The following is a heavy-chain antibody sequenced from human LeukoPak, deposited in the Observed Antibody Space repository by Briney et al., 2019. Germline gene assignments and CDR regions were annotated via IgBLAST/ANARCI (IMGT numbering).Heavy chain of an antibody. CDR1: GFTFSGYA. CDR3: AKYGVFGDTPRGHFDY. D-gene: IGHD3-10*02. J-gene: IGHJ4*02. Sequence: PGGSLRLSFAASGFTFSGYARTWVRQAPGKRLGWVSPITGSGGSTYYADSVKGRFTISRGNSKTTLYLQMNSLRAEDTAVYYCAKYGVFGDTPRGHFDYWGQGTLVTVSS. CDR2: ITGSGGST. V-gene: IGHV3-23*01.